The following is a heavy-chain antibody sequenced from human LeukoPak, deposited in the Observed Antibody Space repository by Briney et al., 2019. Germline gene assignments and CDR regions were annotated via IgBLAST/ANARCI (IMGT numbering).Heavy chain of an antibody. Sequence: PGGSLRLSCAASGFTFSSYSMKWVRQAPGKGLEWVSSISSSSSYIYYADSVKGRFTISRDNAKNSLYLQMNSLRAEDTAVYYCARDVPPGGFDPWGQGTLVTVSS. V-gene: IGHV3-21*01. J-gene: IGHJ5*02. CDR1: GFTFSSYS. CDR3: ARDVPPGGFDP. D-gene: IGHD2-2*01. CDR2: ISSSSSYI.